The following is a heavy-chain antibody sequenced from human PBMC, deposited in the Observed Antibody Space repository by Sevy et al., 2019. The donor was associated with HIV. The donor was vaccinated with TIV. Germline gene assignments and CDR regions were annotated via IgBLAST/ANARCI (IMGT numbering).Heavy chain of an antibody. D-gene: IGHD2-8*01. Sequence: ASVKVSCKASGYAFGIYDLIWVRQAPGQGLEWMGWITPYSGDTTYAQKFQGRVTMTTDTSTRTAYMELSRLTSDDAGVDYCACGRFPAPNDGMYSFDSWAQGTLVTVSS. V-gene: IGHV1-18*01. CDR3: ACGRFPAPNDGMYSFDS. CDR2: ITPYSGDT. J-gene: IGHJ4*02. CDR1: GYAFGIYD.